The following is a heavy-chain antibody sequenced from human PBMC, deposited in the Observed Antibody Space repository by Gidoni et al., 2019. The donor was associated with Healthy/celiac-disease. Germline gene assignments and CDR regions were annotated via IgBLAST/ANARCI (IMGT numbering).Heavy chain of an antibody. CDR1: GGSISSGGYY. J-gene: IGHJ4*02. Sequence: QVQLQESGPGLVKPSQTLSLTCTVSGGSISSGGYYWSWIRPHPGKGLEWIGYIYYSGSTYYNPSLKSRVTISVDTSKNQFARKPSSVTAADTAVYYCARDSGLMFDYWGQGTLVTVSS. CDR3: ARDSGLMFDY. V-gene: IGHV4-31*03. CDR2: IYYSGST. D-gene: IGHD1-26*01.